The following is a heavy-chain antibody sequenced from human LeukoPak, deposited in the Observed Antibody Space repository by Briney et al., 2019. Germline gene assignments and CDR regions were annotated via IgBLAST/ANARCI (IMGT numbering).Heavy chain of an antibody. J-gene: IGHJ4*02. CDR3: ARDATLGY. CDR2: IYYSGST. V-gene: IGHV4-59*01. D-gene: IGHD3-16*01. CDR1: GGSISSYY. Sequence: SETLSHTCTVSGGSISSYYWSWIRQPPGKGLEWIGYIYYSGSTNYNPSLKSRVTISVDTSKNQSSLKLSSVTAADTAVYYCARDATLGYWGQGTLVTVSS.